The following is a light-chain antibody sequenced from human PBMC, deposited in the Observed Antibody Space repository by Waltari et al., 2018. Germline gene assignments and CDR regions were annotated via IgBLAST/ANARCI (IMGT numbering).Light chain of an antibody. CDR3: QQYDSYPWT. CDR2: QAS. V-gene: IGKV1-5*03. Sequence: DIQMTQSPATLSAPVGDRVIITCRATQSISSWLAWFQQKPGIAPKLLIYQASTLESGVPSRFSGSGSGSEFTLTISSLQPDDFATYHCQQYDSYPWTFGQGTKVEVK. CDR1: QSISSW. J-gene: IGKJ1*01.